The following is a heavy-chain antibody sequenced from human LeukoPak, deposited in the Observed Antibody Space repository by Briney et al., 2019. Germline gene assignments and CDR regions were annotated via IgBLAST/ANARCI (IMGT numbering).Heavy chain of an antibody. Sequence: PGGSLRLSCAASGFTFSTYSMNWVRQAPGKGLEWVSYISSSGNTIYYADSVKGRFTISRDNAKNSLYLQMNSLGAEDTAVYYCARDSSSDGMDVWGQGTTVTVSS. CDR3: ARDSSSDGMDV. D-gene: IGHD6-6*01. CDR1: GFTFSTYS. CDR2: ISSSGNTI. J-gene: IGHJ6*02. V-gene: IGHV3-48*04.